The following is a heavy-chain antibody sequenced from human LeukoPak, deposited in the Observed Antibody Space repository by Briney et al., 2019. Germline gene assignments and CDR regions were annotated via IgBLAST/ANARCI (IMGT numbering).Heavy chain of an antibody. CDR2: INHSGST. Sequence: PSETLSLTCTVSGGSISSYYWSWIRQPPGKGLEWIGEINHSGSTNYNPSLKSRVTISVDTSKNQFSLKLSSVTAADTAVYYCARSASDTAMDPYYFDYWGQGTLVTVSS. CDR3: ARSASDTAMDPYYFDY. V-gene: IGHV4-34*01. CDR1: GGSISSYY. D-gene: IGHD5-18*01. J-gene: IGHJ4*02.